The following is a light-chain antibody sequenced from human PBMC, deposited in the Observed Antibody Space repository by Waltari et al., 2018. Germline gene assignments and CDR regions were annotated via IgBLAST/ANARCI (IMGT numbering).Light chain of an antibody. CDR1: SSSIEPNP. J-gene: IGLJ3*02. Sequence: QSLLTQPPSASGTPGQRVTISCSGISSSIEPNPVNWYRQLPGAAPKLLIYSYNQRPTGVPDRFSGSKSGTSASLAISGLQSEDDGDYYCAAWDFRLNVWVFGGGTKLTVL. CDR3: AAWDFRLNVWV. CDR2: SYN. V-gene: IGLV1-44*01.